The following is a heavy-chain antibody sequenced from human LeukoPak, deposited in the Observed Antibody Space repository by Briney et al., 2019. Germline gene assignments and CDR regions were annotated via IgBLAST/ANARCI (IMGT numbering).Heavy chain of an antibody. V-gene: IGHV4-59*01. CDR1: GGSISGYY. CDR3: ARFLRGATNALEI. D-gene: IGHD1-26*01. J-gene: IGHJ3*02. CDR2: IFYSGTT. Sequence: PSETLSLTCTVSGGSISGYYWDWIRQPPGKGLEYIGFIFYSGTTNYNPSLKSRVTISVDTSKNQFSLKLSSVTAANTAVYYCARFLRGATNALEIWGQGTMVAVSS.